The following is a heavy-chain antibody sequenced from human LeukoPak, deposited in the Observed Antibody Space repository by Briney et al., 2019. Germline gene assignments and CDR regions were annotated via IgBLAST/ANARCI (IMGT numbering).Heavy chain of an antibody. Sequence: SETLSLTCTVSGGSISSYYWSWIRQPPGKGLEWIGYIHYSGGITYYNPSLKSRVTISVDTSKNQFSLSLSSVTAADTAVYYCARARDSSSWPYYYYYMDVWGKGTTVTVSS. CDR1: GGSISSYY. D-gene: IGHD6-13*01. CDR2: IHYSGGIT. V-gene: IGHV4-59*08. CDR3: ARARDSSSWPYYYYYMDV. J-gene: IGHJ6*03.